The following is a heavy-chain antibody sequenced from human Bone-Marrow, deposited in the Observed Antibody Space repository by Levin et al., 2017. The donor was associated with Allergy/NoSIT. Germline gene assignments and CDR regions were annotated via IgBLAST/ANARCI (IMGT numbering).Heavy chain of an antibody. Sequence: TLSLTCTFSGFSLSTSGTCVTWIRQPPGKALEWLARIDWDDDEFYNTSLKTRLTISKDTSKNQVVLTMTNMGPVDTATYYCARITGLDWFGDLRAVGSGYYYYYMDVWGKGTTVTVSS. CDR1: GFSLSTSGTC. CDR2: IDWDDDE. J-gene: IGHJ6*03. V-gene: IGHV2-70*16. CDR3: ARITGLDWFGDLRAVGSGYYYYYMDV. D-gene: IGHD3-10*01.